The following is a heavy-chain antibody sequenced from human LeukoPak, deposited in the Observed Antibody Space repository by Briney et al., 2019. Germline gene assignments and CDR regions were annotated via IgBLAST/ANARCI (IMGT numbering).Heavy chain of an antibody. CDR3: ARGRTPPTLYASYCRGGTCYSNWFDP. CDR1: GYTFTSYD. J-gene: IGHJ5*02. D-gene: IGHD2-15*01. CDR2: MDPNSGNT. Sequence: GASVKVSCKASGYTFTSYDINWVRQATGQGLEWMGWMDPNSGNTGFAQKFQGRVTMTRDTSISTAYMELSSLRSEDTAVYYCARGRTPPTLYASYCRGGTCYSNWFDPWGQGTLVTVSS. V-gene: IGHV1-8*01.